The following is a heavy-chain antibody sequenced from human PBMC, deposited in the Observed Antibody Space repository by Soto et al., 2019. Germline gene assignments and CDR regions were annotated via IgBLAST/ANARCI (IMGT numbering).Heavy chain of an antibody. V-gene: IGHV3-23*01. J-gene: IGHJ4*02. Sequence: WGSLRLCCSASGFTFKNYAMIGFLQAPGEGLQWVSAISVSGDDTYYADSGKVRFTISRDNSKNTLYLQMNSLRAEDTAMYYGAKLPRSYSVSDYWGQGTLVTVSP. CDR3: AKLPRSYSVSDY. D-gene: IGHD1-26*01. CDR1: GFTFKNYA. CDR2: ISVSGDDT.